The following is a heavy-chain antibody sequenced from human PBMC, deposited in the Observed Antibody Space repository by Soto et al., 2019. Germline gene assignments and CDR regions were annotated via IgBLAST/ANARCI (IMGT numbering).Heavy chain of an antibody. Sequence: QVQLVQSGAEVKKPGSSVKVSCKASGGTFSSYAISWVRQAPGQGLEWMGGIIPIFGTANYAQKFQGRVTITADKSTSTAYMELSRLRSEDTAVYYCARGRKGGIAEAGREECYYYYGMDVWGQGTTVTVSS. D-gene: IGHD6-13*01. V-gene: IGHV1-69*06. CDR2: IIPIFGTA. CDR1: GGTFSSYA. J-gene: IGHJ6*02. CDR3: ARGRKGGIAEAGREECYYYYGMDV.